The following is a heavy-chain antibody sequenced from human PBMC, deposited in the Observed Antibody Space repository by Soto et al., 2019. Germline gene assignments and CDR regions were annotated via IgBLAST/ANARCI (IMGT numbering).Heavy chain of an antibody. CDR1: GFTFSDYY. V-gene: IGHV3-11*01. Sequence: GGSLRLSCAASGFTFSDYYMSWIRQAPGKGLEWVSYISSSGSTIYYADSVKGRFTISRDNAKNSLYLQMNSLRAEDTAVYYCARDPRKYYYGSGSYHDYYMDVWGKGTTVTVSS. D-gene: IGHD3-10*01. CDR3: ARDPRKYYYGSGSYHDYYMDV. J-gene: IGHJ6*03. CDR2: ISSSGSTI.